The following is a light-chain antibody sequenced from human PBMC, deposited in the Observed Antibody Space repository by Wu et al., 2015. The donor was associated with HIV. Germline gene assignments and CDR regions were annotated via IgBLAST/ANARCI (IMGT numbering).Light chain of an antibody. CDR2: AAS. J-gene: IGKJ1*01. CDR1: QGISNF. Sequence: DIQMTQSPSSLSASVGDRVTITCRASQGISNFLAWYQQKPGKPPKVLIYAASTLQSGVPSRFSGSGPGTDFTLTISSMQSEDFAVYYCQQYNNWPSWTFGQGTKVEIK. CDR3: QQYNNWPSWT. V-gene: IGKV1-27*01.